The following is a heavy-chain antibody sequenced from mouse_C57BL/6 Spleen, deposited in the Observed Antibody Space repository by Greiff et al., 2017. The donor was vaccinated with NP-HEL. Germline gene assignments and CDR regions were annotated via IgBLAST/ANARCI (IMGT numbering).Heavy chain of an antibody. Sequence: QVQLQQPGAELVRPGSSVKLSCKASGYTFTSYWMHWVKQRPIQGLEWIGNIDPYDSETHYNQKFKDKATLTVDKSASTAYMPLSSLTSEDSAVYDCAISYCGSTDWYFDVWGTGTTVTVSS. CDR3: AISYCGSTDWYFDV. D-gene: IGHD1-1*01. CDR2: IDPYDSET. CDR1: GYTFTSYW. V-gene: IGHV1-52*01. J-gene: IGHJ1*03.